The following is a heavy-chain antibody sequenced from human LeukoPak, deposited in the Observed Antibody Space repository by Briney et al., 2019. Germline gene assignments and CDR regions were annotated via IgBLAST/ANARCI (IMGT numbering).Heavy chain of an antibody. J-gene: IGHJ3*02. D-gene: IGHD3-22*01. V-gene: IGHV4-59*01. Sequence: SETLSLTCTVSGGSISSYYWSWIRQPPGKGLEWIGYIYYSGSTNYNPSLKSRVTISVDTSKNQFSLKLSSVTAADTAVYYCARGKYYDSSGPGYKALDIWGQGTMVTVSS. CDR2: IYYSGST. CDR3: ARGKYYDSSGPGYKALDI. CDR1: GGSISSYY.